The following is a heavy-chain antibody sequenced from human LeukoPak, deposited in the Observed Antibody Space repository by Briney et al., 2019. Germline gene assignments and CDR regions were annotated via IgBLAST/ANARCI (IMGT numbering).Heavy chain of an antibody. V-gene: IGHV4-34*01. CDR3: ARGGGAFDY. CDR1: GGSFSGYY. D-gene: IGHD3-16*01. Sequence: PETLSLTCAVYGGSFSGYYWSWIRQPPGKGLEWIGEINHSGSTNYNPSLKSRVTISVDTSKNQFSLKLSSVTAADTAVYYCARGGGAFDYWGQGTLVTVSS. CDR2: INHSGST. J-gene: IGHJ4*02.